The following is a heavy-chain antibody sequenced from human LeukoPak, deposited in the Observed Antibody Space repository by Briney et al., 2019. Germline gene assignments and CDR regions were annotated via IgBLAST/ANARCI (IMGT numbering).Heavy chain of an antibody. Sequence: SETLSLTCTVSGGSISSSSYYWGWLRQPPGKGLEWIGSIYYSGSTYYNPSLKSRVTISVDTSKNQFSLKPSSVTAADTAVYYCARDAISSWYTRGVYYFDYWGQGTLVTVSS. J-gene: IGHJ4*02. V-gene: IGHV4-39*07. CDR2: IYYSGST. CDR3: ARDAISSWYTRGVYYFDY. D-gene: IGHD6-13*01. CDR1: GGSISSSSYY.